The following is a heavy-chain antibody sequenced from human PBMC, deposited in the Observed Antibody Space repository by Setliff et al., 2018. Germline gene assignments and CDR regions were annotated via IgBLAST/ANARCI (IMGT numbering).Heavy chain of an antibody. J-gene: IGHJ6*03. CDR1: QYTFTAYY. CDR3: ARSPTRTTGSHYLGYYYYYMDF. Sequence: GASVKVSCKASQYTFTAYYLHWVRQAPGQGLEWMGWINPNNGGTKYGQKFQGRVTMTRDTSISTGYMELSRLRYDDTAVYYCARSPTRTTGSHYLGYYYYYMDFWGKGTTVTVSS. V-gene: IGHV1-2*02. CDR2: INPNNGGT. D-gene: IGHD1-1*01.